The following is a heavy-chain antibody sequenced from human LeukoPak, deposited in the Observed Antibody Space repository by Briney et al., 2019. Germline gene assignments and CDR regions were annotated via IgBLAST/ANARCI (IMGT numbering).Heavy chain of an antibody. D-gene: IGHD4-23*01. CDR1: GDTFTICG. Sequence: GASVKVSCKASGDTFTICGISWVRQAPGQGLEWMGWISAYNGNTNYAQKLQGRVTMTTDTSTSTAYMELRSLRSDDTAVYYCARCSHYGGNSAGDYWGQGTLVTVSS. CDR2: ISAYNGNT. CDR3: ARCSHYGGNSAGDY. V-gene: IGHV1-18*01. J-gene: IGHJ4*02.